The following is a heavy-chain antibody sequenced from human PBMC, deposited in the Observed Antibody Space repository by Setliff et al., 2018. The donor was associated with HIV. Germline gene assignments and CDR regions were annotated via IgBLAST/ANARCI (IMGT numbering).Heavy chain of an antibody. CDR2: IYSTGSI. D-gene: IGHD3-10*01. V-gene: IGHV4-4*07. Sequence: SETLSLTCTVSGGPISSYYWSWIRQPAGKGLEWIGRIYSTGSINYNPSLRSGVTMSVDRSKNSFSLEVTSVTAADTAIYYCARDFGTFHAFDMWGQGTVVTVSS. CDR1: GGPISSYY. CDR3: ARDFGTFHAFDM. J-gene: IGHJ3*02.